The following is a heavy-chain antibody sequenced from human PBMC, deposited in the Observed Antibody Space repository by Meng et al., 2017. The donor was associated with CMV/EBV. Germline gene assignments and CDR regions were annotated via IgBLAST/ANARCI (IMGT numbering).Heavy chain of an antibody. Sequence: SVKVSCKASGGTFSSYVLNWLRQAPGQGLEWMGGLIPMLDTPEYAQKFQGRVTITADKSTSTAYMELTSLTSDDTAVYYCAKRDGRSPWYFDLWGRGTLVTVSS. V-gene: IGHV1-69*10. CDR2: LIPMLDTP. CDR1: GGTFSSYV. J-gene: IGHJ2*01. D-gene: IGHD3-16*01. CDR3: AKRDGRSPWYFDL.